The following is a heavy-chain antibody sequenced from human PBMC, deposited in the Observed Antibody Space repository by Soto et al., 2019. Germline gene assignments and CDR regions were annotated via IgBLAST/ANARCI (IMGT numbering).Heavy chain of an antibody. CDR1: GGSFSGYY. CDR2: INHSGST. D-gene: IGHD3-3*01. CDR3: ASRSIFGAVIKTGWFDP. V-gene: IGHV4-34*01. J-gene: IGHJ5*02. Sequence: QVQLQQWGAGLLKPSETLSLTCAVYGGSFSGYYWSWIRQPPGKGLEWIGEINHSGSTNYNPSLKSRVTISVDTSKNQFSLKLSSVTAADTAVYYCASRSIFGAVIKTGWFDPWGQGTLVTVSS.